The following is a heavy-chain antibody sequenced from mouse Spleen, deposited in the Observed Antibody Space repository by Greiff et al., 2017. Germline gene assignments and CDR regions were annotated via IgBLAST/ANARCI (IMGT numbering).Heavy chain of an antibody. CDR3: TMVVADY. V-gene: IGHV1-15*01. J-gene: IGHJ2*01. CDR2: IDPETGGT. D-gene: IGHD1-1*01. Sequence: QVQLKQSGAELVRPGASVTLSCKASGYTFTDYEMHWVKQTPVHGLEWIGAIDPETGGTAYNQKFKGKAILTADKSSSTAYMELRSLTSEDSAVYYCTMVVADYWGQGTTLTVSS. CDR1: GYTFTDYE.